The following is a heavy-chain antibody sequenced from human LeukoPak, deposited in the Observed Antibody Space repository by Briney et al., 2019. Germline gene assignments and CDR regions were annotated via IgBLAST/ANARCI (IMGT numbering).Heavy chain of an antibody. CDR3: AQDIPMEQVPGLGPGS. D-gene: IGHD2-21*01. V-gene: IGHV3-30*02. CDR1: GFTFSSYG. J-gene: IGHJ5*02. CDR2: IRYGGSDE. Sequence: GGSLRLSCAASGFTFSSYGMHWVRQAPGKGLEWVAFIRYGGSDEDYADSVKGRFTISRDNSKNTVYLQMNSLRTEDTAVYFCAQDIPMEQVPGLGPGSWGQGTLVTVSS.